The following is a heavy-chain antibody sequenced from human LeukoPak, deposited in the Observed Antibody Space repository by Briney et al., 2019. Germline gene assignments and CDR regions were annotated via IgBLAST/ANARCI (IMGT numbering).Heavy chain of an antibody. Sequence: GGSLRLSCAASGFTFDDYGMSWVRQAPGKGLEWVPGINWNGGSTGYADSVKGRFTISRDNAKNSLYLQMNSLRAEDTALYHCARADPCSGGSCSLSRFDPWGQGTLVTVSS. J-gene: IGHJ5*02. CDR1: GFTFDDYG. CDR3: ARADPCSGGSCSLSRFDP. V-gene: IGHV3-20*01. D-gene: IGHD2-15*01. CDR2: INWNGGST.